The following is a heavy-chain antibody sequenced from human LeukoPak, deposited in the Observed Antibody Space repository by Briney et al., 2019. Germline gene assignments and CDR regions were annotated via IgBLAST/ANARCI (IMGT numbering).Heavy chain of an antibody. J-gene: IGHJ3*02. V-gene: IGHV3-7*01. D-gene: IGHD2-2*01. Sequence: QTGGSLRLSCAASGFTFGTSWMSWVRQAPGKGLEWLTNIYVDGIEKNYVDSVKGRFTISRDNAKNSLYLQMDSLRVEDTAVYYCARTVVEVRAASDVFDIWGQGTMVTVSS. CDR1: GFTFGTSW. CDR3: ARTVVEVRAASDVFDI. CDR2: IYVDGIEK.